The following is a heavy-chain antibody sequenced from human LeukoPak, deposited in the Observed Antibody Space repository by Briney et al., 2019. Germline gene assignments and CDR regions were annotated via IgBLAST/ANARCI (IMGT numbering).Heavy chain of an antibody. CDR2: IDANSGDT. D-gene: IGHD2-15*01. CDR1: GYTFSAYY. CDR3: ASEAFCVGGSCQLHRVAS. Sequence: GASVKVSCKASGYTFSAYYMHWVRQAPGQGLEWMGWIDANSGDTKYAQKFQGRVTITRDTPIGTAYMELNSLISDDTAVYYCASEAFCVGGSCQLHRVASWGPGTQVTVSS. J-gene: IGHJ4*02. V-gene: IGHV1-2*02.